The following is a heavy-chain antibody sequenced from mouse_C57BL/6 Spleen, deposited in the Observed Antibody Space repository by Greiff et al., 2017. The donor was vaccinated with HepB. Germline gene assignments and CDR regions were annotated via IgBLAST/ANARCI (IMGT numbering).Heavy chain of an antibody. J-gene: IGHJ4*01. D-gene: IGHD2-1*01. Sequence: QVQLQQSGAELVKPGASVKLSCKASGYTFTEYTIHWVKQRPGQGLEWIGWFYPGSGSIKYNEKFKDKATLTADKSSSTVYMELSRLTSEDSAVYFCARHEEGDYGNFTGAMDYWGQGTSVTVSS. CDR1: GYTFTEYT. CDR3: ARHEEGDYGNFTGAMDY. CDR2: FYPGSGSI. V-gene: IGHV1-62-2*01.